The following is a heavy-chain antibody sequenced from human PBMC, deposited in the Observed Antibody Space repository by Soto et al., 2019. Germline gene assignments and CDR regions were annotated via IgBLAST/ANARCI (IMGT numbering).Heavy chain of an antibody. V-gene: IGHV1-69*13. CDR2: IIPIFGTA. CDR3: ARASGLLWFGDPFDY. CDR1: GGTFSSYA. D-gene: IGHD3-10*01. Sequence: SVKVSCKASGGTFSSYAISWVRQAPGQGLEWMGEIIPIFGTANYAQKFQGRVTITADESTSTAYMELSSLRSEDTAMYYCARASGLLWFGDPFDYWGQGTLVTVSS. J-gene: IGHJ4*02.